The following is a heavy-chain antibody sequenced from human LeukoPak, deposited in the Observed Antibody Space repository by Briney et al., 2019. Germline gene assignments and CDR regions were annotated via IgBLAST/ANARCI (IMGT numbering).Heavy chain of an antibody. CDR3: AREGPYYYDSSGEFDY. CDR1: GGSISSYY. Sequence: SETLSLTCTVCGGSISSYYWSLIRQPAGKGLEWIGRIYTSGSTNYNPSLKSRVTMSVDTSKNQFSLKLSSVTAADTAVYYCAREGPYYYDSSGEFDYWGQGTLVTVSS. V-gene: IGHV4-4*07. CDR2: IYTSGST. D-gene: IGHD3-22*01. J-gene: IGHJ4*02.